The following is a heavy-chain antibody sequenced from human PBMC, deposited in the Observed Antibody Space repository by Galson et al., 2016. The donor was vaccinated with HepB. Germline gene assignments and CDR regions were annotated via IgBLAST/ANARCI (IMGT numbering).Heavy chain of an antibody. CDR3: ARLVQTGEYGDGYFACEGGHYYGMDG. CDR2: ITTYNGDT. Sequence: SVKVSCKASGYTFTTYGISWVRQAPGQGLEWMGWITTYNGDTNYAQNLQARVTMTTDTSTSTVYMELRNLRSDDTAVYYCARLVQTGEYGDGYFACEGGHYYGMDGWGQGTTVTVSS. J-gene: IGHJ6*02. D-gene: IGHD5-18*01. CDR1: GYTFTTYG. V-gene: IGHV1-18*01.